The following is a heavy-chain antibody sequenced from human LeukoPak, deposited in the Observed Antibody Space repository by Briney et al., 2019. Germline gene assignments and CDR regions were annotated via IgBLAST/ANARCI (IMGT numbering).Heavy chain of an antibody. V-gene: IGHV1-69*05. J-gene: IGHJ3*02. D-gene: IGHD2-15*01. CDR3: ARAGGKQNAFDI. Sequence: SVKVSCKASGGTFSSYAISWVRQASGQGLEWMGGIIPIFGTANYAQRFQGRVTITTDESTSTAYMELSSLRSEDTAVYYCARAGGKQNAFDIWGQGTMVAVYS. CDR1: GGTFSSYA. CDR2: IIPIFGTA.